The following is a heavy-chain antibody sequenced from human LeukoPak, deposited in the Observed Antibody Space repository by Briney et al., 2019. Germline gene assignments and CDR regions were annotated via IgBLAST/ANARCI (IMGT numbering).Heavy chain of an antibody. CDR2: ISSSGSTI. J-gene: IGHJ3*02. V-gene: IGHV3-11*01. CDR3: ARDSTPLEYSSGYYPDAFDI. CDR1: GFTSSDYY. D-gene: IGHD3-22*01. Sequence: GGSLRLSCAASGFTSSDYYMSWIRQAPGKGLEWVSYISSSGSTIYYADSVKGRFTISRDSAKNSLYLQMNSLRAEDTAVYYCARDSTPLEYSSGYYPDAFDIWGQGTMVTVSS.